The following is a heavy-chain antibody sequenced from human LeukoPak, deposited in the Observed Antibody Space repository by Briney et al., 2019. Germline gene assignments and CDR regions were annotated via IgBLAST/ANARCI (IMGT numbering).Heavy chain of an antibody. CDR3: ARSLYYYDSSGYLDY. Sequence: ASVKVSCKASGGTFSSYAISWVRQAPGQGLEWMGWISAYNGSTNYAQKLQGRVTMTTDTSTSTAYMELRSLRSDDTAVYYCARSLYYYDSSGYLDYWGQGTLVTVSS. J-gene: IGHJ4*02. CDR2: ISAYNGST. D-gene: IGHD3-22*01. V-gene: IGHV1-18*01. CDR1: GGTFSSYA.